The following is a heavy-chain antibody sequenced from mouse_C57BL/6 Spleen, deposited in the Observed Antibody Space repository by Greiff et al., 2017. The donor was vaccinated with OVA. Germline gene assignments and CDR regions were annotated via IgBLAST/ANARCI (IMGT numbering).Heavy chain of an antibody. V-gene: IGHV1-82*01. CDR1: GYAFSSSW. J-gene: IGHJ3*01. CDR2: IYPGDGDT. Sequence: QVQLQQSGPELVKPGASVKISCKASGYAFSSSWMNWVKQRPGKGLEWIGRIYPGDGDTNYNGKFKGKATLTADKSSSTAYMQLSSLTSEDSAVYFCAYDYDRAYWGQGTLVTVSA. D-gene: IGHD2-4*01. CDR3: AYDYDRAY.